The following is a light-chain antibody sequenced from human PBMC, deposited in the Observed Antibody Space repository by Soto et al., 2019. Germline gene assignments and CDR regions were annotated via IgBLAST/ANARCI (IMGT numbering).Light chain of an antibody. V-gene: IGLV2-14*01. CDR3: YSYTTSSDYV. CDR1: SSDVGSYKY. CDR2: EVS. Sequence: QSALTQPASVSGSPGQSITISCTGTSSDVGSYKYVSWYQQHPGKAPKLMIYEVSDRPSGVSNRFSGSKSGNTASLTISGLQAEDEADYYCYSYTTSSDYVFGTGTKLTVL. J-gene: IGLJ1*01.